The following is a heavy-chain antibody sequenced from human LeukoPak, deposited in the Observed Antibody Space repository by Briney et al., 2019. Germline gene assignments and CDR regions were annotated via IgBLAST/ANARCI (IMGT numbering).Heavy chain of an antibody. J-gene: IGHJ6*02. Sequence: PGGSLRLSCAASGFTFSSYGMHWVRQAPGKGLEWVAVISYDGSNKYYADSVKGRFTISRDNSKNTLYLQMNSLRAEDTAVYYCAKMDIVATIKPYYYYGMDVWGQGTTVTVSS. CDR1: GFTFSSYG. CDR2: ISYDGSNK. V-gene: IGHV3-30*18. D-gene: IGHD5-12*01. CDR3: AKMDIVATIKPYYYYGMDV.